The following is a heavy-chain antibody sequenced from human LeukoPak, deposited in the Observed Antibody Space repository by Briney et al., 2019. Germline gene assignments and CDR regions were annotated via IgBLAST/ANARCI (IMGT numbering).Heavy chain of an antibody. CDR2: IYHSGST. J-gene: IGHJ4*02. CDR3: ARETLIVGNDY. Sequence: SQTLSLTCTVSGGSISSGGYYWSWIRQPPGKGLEWIGTIYHSGSTYYNPSLKSRVTISVDTSKNQFSLKLSSVTAADTAVYYCARETLIVGNDYWGQGTLVTVSS. CDR1: GGSISSGGYY. D-gene: IGHD1-26*01. V-gene: IGHV4-30-2*01.